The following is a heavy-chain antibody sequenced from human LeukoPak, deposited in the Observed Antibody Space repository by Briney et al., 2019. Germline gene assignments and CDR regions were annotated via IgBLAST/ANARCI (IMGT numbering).Heavy chain of an antibody. CDR1: GYSISNGYY. CDR2: MFHSGNT. Sequence: SETLSLTCTVSGYSISNGYYWGWIRQPPGKGLEWIGTMFHSGNTFYNPSLTSRVTISLDTSKNQFSLKLSSVTAADTAVCYCARAPHCSTTSCYEGGYYFDYWGQGTLVTVSS. J-gene: IGHJ4*02. CDR3: ARAPHCSTTSCYEGGYYFDY. V-gene: IGHV4-38-2*02. D-gene: IGHD2-2*01.